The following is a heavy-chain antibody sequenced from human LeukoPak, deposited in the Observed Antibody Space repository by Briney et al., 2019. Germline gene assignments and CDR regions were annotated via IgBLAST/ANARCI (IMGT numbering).Heavy chain of an antibody. Sequence: GGSLRLSCAASGFTFSSYGMHWVRQAPGKGLEWVAVIWYDGSNKYYADSVKGRFTISRDNSKNTLYLQMNSLRAEDTAVYYCAKRITMIVDYYYYYGMDVWGQGTTVTVSS. D-gene: IGHD3-22*01. CDR2: IWYDGSNK. CDR1: GFTFSSYG. CDR3: AKRITMIVDYYYYYGMDV. V-gene: IGHV3-33*06. J-gene: IGHJ6*02.